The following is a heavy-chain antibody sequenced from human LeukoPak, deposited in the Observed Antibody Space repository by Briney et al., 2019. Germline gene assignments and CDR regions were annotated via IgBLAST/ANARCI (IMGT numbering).Heavy chain of an antibody. J-gene: IGHJ4*02. CDR1: GYSISSGYY. D-gene: IGHD3-10*01. CDR2: IYYSGST. Sequence: KPSETLSLTCTVSGYSISSGYYWGWLRQPPGEGLGWLGSIYYSGSTYYNPSLKSRVTISVDTSKNQFSLKLSSVTAADTAVYYCARGPSTHYYASGNYSYFDYWGQGTLVTVSS. CDR3: ARGPSTHYYASGNYSYFDY. V-gene: IGHV4-38-2*02.